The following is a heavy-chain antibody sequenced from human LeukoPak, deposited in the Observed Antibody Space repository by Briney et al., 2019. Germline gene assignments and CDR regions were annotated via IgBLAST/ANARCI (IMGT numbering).Heavy chain of an antibody. CDR1: GFTFSSYW. CDR2: INKDGGEK. V-gene: IGHV3-7*03. J-gene: IGHJ4*02. Sequence: GRSLRLSCAASGFTFSSYWMSWVRQAPGKGLEWVANINKDGGEKYYVDSVKGRFTISRDNAKNSLYLQMNGLRADDTAVYYCVKDSPPRYSGSPPAYWGQGTLVTVSS. D-gene: IGHD1-26*01. CDR3: VKDSPPRYSGSPPAY.